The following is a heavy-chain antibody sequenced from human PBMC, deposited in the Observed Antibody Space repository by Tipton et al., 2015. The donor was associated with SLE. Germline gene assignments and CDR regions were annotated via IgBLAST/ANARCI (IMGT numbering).Heavy chain of an antibody. CDR1: GGSISSSSYY. CDR2: IYHSGTT. D-gene: IGHD3-16*01. V-gene: IGHV4-39*07. Sequence: TLSLTCTVSGGSISSSSYYWGWIRQSPGRGLEWIATIYHSGTTYYNPSLKSRVTISVDTSKNQFSLKLASVTAADTAMYYCARFERIMIQFGGVTITPGGVDYWGQGTLVTVS. J-gene: IGHJ4*02. CDR3: ARFERIMIQFGGVTITPGGVDY.